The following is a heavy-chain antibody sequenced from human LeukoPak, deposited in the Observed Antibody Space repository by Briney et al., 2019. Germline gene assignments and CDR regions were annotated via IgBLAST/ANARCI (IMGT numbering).Heavy chain of an antibody. CDR2: ISAYNGNT. V-gene: IGHV1-18*01. Sequence: ASVKVSCKTSGYTFTSYGISWVRQAPGQGLEWMGWISAYNGNTNYAQKLQGRVTMTTDTSTSTAYMELRSLRSDDTAVYYCAADDYYDSSGRYFQHWSQGTLVTVSS. CDR1: GYTFTSYG. D-gene: IGHD3-22*01. J-gene: IGHJ1*01. CDR3: AADDYYDSSGRYFQH.